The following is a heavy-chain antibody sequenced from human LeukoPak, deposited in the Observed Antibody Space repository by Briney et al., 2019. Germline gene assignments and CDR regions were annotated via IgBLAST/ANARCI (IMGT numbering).Heavy chain of an antibody. CDR3: ARDLEHNWNYYWFDP. J-gene: IGHJ5*02. CDR1: GYTFTGYY. CDR2: INPNSGGT. Sequence: ASVKVSCKASGYTFTGYYMHWVRQAPGQGLEWMGWINPNSGGTNYAQKFQGRVTMTRDMSISTAYMELSRLRSDDTAVYYCARDLEHNWNYYWFDPWGQGTLVTVSS. D-gene: IGHD1-7*01. V-gene: IGHV1-2*02.